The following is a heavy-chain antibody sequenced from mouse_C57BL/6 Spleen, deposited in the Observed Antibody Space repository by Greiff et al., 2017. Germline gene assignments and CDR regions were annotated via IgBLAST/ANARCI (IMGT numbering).Heavy chain of an antibody. CDR3: AKRMGYFDV. D-gene: IGHD2-3*01. V-gene: IGHV1-81*01. J-gene: IGHJ1*03. CDR1: GYTFTSSG. CDR2: IYPRSGNT. Sequence: VQRVESGAELARPGASVKLSCKASGYTFTSSGISWVKQRTGQGLEWIGEIYPRSGNTYYNEKFKGKATLTADKSSSTAYMELRSLTSEDSAVYFCAKRMGYFDVWGTGTTVTVSS.